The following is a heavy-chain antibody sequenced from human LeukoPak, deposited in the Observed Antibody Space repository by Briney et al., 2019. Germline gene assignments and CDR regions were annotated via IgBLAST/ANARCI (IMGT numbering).Heavy chain of an antibody. Sequence: GESLKISCKGSGYSFTSYWIGWVRQMPGKGLEWMGIIYPGDSDTRYNPSFQGQVTISADKSISTAYLQWSSLKASDTAMYYCARRWEYFDWLSRDHDAFDIWGQGTMVTVSS. D-gene: IGHD3-9*01. J-gene: IGHJ3*02. V-gene: IGHV5-51*01. CDR3: ARRWEYFDWLSRDHDAFDI. CDR2: IYPGDSDT. CDR1: GYSFTSYW.